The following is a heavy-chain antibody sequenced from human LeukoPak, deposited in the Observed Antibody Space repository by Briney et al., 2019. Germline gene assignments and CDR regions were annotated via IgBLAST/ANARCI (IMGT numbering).Heavy chain of an antibody. V-gene: IGHV3-21*01. CDR2: ISGSSSYI. J-gene: IGHJ4*02. Sequence: GGSLRLSCAASGFTFSSYSMNWVRQTPGKGLEWVSSISGSSSYIFYADSVKGRFTMSRDNAKKSLFLQMNSLRAEDTAVYYCARDLSGITGYTYGRGIDYWGQGTLVTVSS. CDR3: ARDLSGITGYTYGRGIDY. D-gene: IGHD5-18*01. CDR1: GFTFSSYS.